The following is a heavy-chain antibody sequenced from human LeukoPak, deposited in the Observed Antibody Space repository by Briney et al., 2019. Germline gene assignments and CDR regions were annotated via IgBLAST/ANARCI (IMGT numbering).Heavy chain of an antibody. V-gene: IGHV1-2*02. CDR1: GYTFTGYY. CDR3: AREGAIAAAGTSPFAFDI. CDR2: INPNSGGT. D-gene: IGHD6-13*01. J-gene: IGHJ3*02. Sequence: ASVKVSCKASGYTFTGYYMHWVRQAPGQGLEWMGWINPNSGGTNYAQKFQGRVTMIRDTSISTAYMELSRLRSDDTAVYYCAREGAIAAAGTSPFAFDIWGQGTMVTVSS.